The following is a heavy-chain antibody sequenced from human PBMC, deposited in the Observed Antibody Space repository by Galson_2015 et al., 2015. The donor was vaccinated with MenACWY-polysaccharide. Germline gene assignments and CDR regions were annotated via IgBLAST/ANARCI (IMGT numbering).Heavy chain of an antibody. CDR2: MNPKSGYS. V-gene: IGHV1-8*01. CDR3: ARTNGDFDF. CDR1: GYTFTNYD. J-gene: IGHJ4*02. Sequence: SVKVSCKASGYTFTNYDINWVRLAPGQGLEWMAWMNPKSGYSGYAQKFHGRVTLTKDTSISTAYLELSSLRSEDTAMYYCARTNGDFDFWGQGTLISVSS. D-gene: IGHD4-17*01.